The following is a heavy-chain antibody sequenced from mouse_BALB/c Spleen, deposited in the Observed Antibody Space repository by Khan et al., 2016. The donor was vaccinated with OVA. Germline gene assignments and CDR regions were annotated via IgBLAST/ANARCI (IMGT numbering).Heavy chain of an antibody. CDR1: GFTFSGFW. D-gene: IGHD2-1*01. V-gene: IGHV11-2*02. Sequence: EVQLVETGGGLVQPGGSRGLSCEGSGFTFSGFWMSWVRQTPGKTLEWIGDINSDGSAINYAPSIKDRFTIFRDNDKSTLYLQMSNVRSEDTATYFCMRYGNYWYLVVWGAGTTVTVSS. CDR3: MRYGNYWYLVV. CDR2: INSDGSAI. J-gene: IGHJ1*01.